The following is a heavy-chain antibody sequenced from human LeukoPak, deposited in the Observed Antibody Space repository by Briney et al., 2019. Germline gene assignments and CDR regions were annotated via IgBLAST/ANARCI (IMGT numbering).Heavy chain of an antibody. CDR2: IYYSGST. V-gene: IGHV4-30-4*01. CDR1: GGSISSGDYY. Sequence: SETLSLTCTVSGGSISSGDYYWSWIRQPPGKGLEWIGYIYYSGSTNYNPSLKSRVTISVDTSKNQFSLKLSSVTAADTAVYYCARGRGYDILTGYSYYFDYWGQGTLVTVSS. D-gene: IGHD3-9*01. CDR3: ARGRGYDILTGYSYYFDY. J-gene: IGHJ4*02.